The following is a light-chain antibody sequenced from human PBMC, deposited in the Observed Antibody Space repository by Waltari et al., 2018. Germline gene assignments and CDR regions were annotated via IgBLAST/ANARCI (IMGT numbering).Light chain of an antibody. CDR3: QSYDTSNHNVV. CDR2: EDN. J-gene: IGLJ2*01. Sequence: NFMLTQPHSVSESPGKTLIISCTRSSGSIASNYVQWYQQRPGRAPTTVIYEDNEIPSGVPDRFSGSIDSSSNSASLTISGLKTEDEADYYCQSYDTSNHNVVFGGGTKLTVL. V-gene: IGLV6-57*03. CDR1: SGSIASNY.